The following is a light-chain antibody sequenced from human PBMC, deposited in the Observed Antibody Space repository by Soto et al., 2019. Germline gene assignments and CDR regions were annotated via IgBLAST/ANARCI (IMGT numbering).Light chain of an antibody. J-gene: IGKJ4*01. CDR1: QGIAPY. Sequence: DVQMTQSPSSLSAFVGDRVTITCRASQGIAPYLAWFQQKPGKVPKLLLYATSTLQSGVPSRLSGSGSGTDFTLTISSLQPEDVATYYCQKYNSAPLSFGGGTKVEIK. CDR3: QKYNSAPLS. V-gene: IGKV1-27*01. CDR2: ATS.